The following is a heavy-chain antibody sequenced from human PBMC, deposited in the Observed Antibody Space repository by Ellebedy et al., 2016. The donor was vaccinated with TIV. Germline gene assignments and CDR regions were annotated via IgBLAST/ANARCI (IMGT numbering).Heavy chain of an antibody. CDR1: GYTFTSYY. Sequence: ASVKVSCKASGYTFTSYYMHWVRQAPGQGLEWMGLINPSGGSTSYAQKLQGRVTMTRDTSTSTVYMELSSLRSEDTAVYYCARGGRPIMMFRGVMDHSDYWGQGTLVTVSS. CDR3: ARGGRPIMMFRGVMDHSDY. V-gene: IGHV1-46*04. D-gene: IGHD3-10*01. J-gene: IGHJ4*02. CDR2: INPSGGST.